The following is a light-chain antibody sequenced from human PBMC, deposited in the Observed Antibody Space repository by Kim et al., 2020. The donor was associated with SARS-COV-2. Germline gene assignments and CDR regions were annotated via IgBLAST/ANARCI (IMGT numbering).Light chain of an antibody. Sequence: LSAGERATLSCRASQSVSGTNVAWYQQKPGQAPRLLIHGASTRATGIPDRFTASGPGTDFTLTISRLETEDVAVYFCQQYGSPPPTFGQGTKLEI. CDR2: GAS. CDR3: QQYGSPPPT. J-gene: IGKJ2*01. V-gene: IGKV3-20*01. CDR1: QSVSGTN.